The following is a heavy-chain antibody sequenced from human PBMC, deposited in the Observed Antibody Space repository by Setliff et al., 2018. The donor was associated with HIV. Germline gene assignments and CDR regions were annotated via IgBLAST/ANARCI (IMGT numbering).Heavy chain of an antibody. Sequence: SETLSLTCTVSGGSITSYYWSWIRQPAGKGLEWFGRIYISGSTNYNPSFESQVTMSIDTSKNQFSLKLSSVTAADTAVYFCAREGVGYNPFYYYGMDVWGQGTTVTVSS. J-gene: IGHJ6*02. D-gene: IGHD6-25*01. CDR2: IYISGST. CDR1: GGSITSYY. V-gene: IGHV4-4*07. CDR3: AREGVGYNPFYYYGMDV.